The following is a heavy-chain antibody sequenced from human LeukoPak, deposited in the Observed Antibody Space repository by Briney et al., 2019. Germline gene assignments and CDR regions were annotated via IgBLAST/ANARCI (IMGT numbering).Heavy chain of an antibody. CDR2: IYISSST. CDR1: GASISNYF. J-gene: IGHJ4*02. D-gene: IGHD6-19*01. V-gene: IGHV4-4*07. CDR3: ARLGYNSGPGDF. Sequence: SETLSLTCTVSGASISNYFWSWIRQSAGKGLEWIGRIYISSSTDYNPSLKSRVDMSIDTSKNQFSLKLSSVTAADTAVYYCARLGYNSGPGDFWGQGTLVTVSS.